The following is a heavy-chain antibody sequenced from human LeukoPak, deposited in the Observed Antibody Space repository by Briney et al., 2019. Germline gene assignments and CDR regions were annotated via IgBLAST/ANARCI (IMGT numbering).Heavy chain of an antibody. V-gene: IGHV4-59*01. J-gene: IGHJ4*02. CDR2: IDYSGST. CDR3: ARSMIVVAYTFDY. CDR1: GGSISNYY. Sequence: SETLSLTCTVSGGSISNYYWSWIRQPPGKGLEWIGYIDYSGSTNYNPSLKSRVTISVDTSKNQFSLKLSSVTAADTAVYYCARSMIVVAYTFDYWGQGTLVTVSS. D-gene: IGHD3-22*01.